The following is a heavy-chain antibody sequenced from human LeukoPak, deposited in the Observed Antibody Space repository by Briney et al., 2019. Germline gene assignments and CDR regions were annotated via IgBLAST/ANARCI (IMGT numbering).Heavy chain of an antibody. V-gene: IGHV5-51*01. CDR2: IYPGDSDT. Sequence: GESLKISCKGSGYSFTSYWIGWVRQMPGKGLEWMGIIYPGDSDTRYSPSFQGQVTISADKSISTAYLQWSSLKASDTAMYYCARHFMVRDKPRSAHDAFDIWGQGTMVTVSS. D-gene: IGHD3-10*01. J-gene: IGHJ3*02. CDR1: GYSFTSYW. CDR3: ARHFMVRDKPRSAHDAFDI.